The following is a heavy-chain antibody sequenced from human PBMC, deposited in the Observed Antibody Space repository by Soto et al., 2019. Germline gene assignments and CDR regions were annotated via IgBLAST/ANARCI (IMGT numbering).Heavy chain of an antibody. CDR3: ARYSWYYDFWSGYYSPYYYYGMDV. J-gene: IGHJ6*02. V-gene: IGHV1-2*02. D-gene: IGHD3-3*01. CDR1: GYTFTGYN. Sequence: ASVEVSCRASGYTFTGYNMHWVRQAPGQGLEWMGWINPNSGGTNYAQKFQGRVTMTRDTSISTAYMELSRLRSDDTAVYYCARYSWYYDFWSGYYSPYYYYGMDVWGQGTTVTVSS. CDR2: INPNSGGT.